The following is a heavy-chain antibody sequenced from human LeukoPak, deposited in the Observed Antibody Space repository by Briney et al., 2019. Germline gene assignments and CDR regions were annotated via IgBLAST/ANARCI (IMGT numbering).Heavy chain of an antibody. CDR3: ARDCSGYDFEFCY. Sequence: GASVKVSCKASGYTFTGYYMHWVRQAPGQGLEWMGWINAGNGNTKYSQEFQGRVTITRDTSASTAYMELSSLRSEDMAVYYCARDCSGYDFEFCYWGQGTLVTVSS. J-gene: IGHJ4*02. CDR2: INAGNGNT. CDR1: GYTFTGYY. V-gene: IGHV1-3*03. D-gene: IGHD5-12*01.